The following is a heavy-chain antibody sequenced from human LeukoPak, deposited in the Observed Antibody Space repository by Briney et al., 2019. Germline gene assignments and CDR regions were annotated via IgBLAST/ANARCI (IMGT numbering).Heavy chain of an antibody. Sequence: SETLSLTCTVSGGSISSSSYYWGWIRQPPGKGLEWIGSIYYSGSTYYNPSLKSRVTISVDTSKNQFSLKLSSVTAADTAVYYCARLCRIAVAAPGNYFDYWGQGTLVTVSS. CDR3: ARLCRIAVAAPGNYFDY. D-gene: IGHD6-19*01. J-gene: IGHJ4*02. CDR1: GGSISSSSYY. CDR2: IYYSGST. V-gene: IGHV4-39*01.